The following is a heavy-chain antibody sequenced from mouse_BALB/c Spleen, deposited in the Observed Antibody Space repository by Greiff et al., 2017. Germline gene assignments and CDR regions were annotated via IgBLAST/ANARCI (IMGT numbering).Heavy chain of an antibody. D-gene: IGHD3-2*01. J-gene: IGHJ4*01. Sequence: EVQGVESGGGLVQPGGSLRLSCATSGFTFTDYYMSWVRQPPGKALEWLGFIRNKANGYTTEYSASVKGRFTISRDNSQSILYLQMNTLRAEDSATYYCAREDSSGYDAMDYWGQGTSVTVSS. CDR3: AREDSSGYDAMDY. CDR1: GFTFTDYY. CDR2: IRNKANGYTT. V-gene: IGHV7-3*02.